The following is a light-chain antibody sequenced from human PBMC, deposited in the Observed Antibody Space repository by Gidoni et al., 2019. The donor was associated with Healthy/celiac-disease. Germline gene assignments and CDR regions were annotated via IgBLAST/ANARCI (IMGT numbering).Light chain of an antibody. CDR3: QQYNNWPAT. Sequence: EIVMTQSPATLSVSPGERATLSCRASQSVSSNLAWYQQKPGQAPRLLIYGASTRATGIPARFSGSGSGTEFTLTISSLQSEDFAVYYWQQYNNWPATFXXXTKVEIK. J-gene: IGKJ1*01. V-gene: IGKV3-15*01. CDR1: QSVSSN. CDR2: GAS.